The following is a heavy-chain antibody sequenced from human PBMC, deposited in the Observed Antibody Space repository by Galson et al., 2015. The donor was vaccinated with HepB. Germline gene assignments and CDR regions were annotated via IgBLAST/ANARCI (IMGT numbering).Heavy chain of an antibody. J-gene: IGHJ2*01. CDR2: IRGDASNT. CDR1: GFTFSDFA. V-gene: IGHV3-23*01. D-gene: IGHD3-22*01. Sequence: SLRLSCAASGFTFSDFAMTWVRQAPGKGLEYVSSIRGDASNTDHAESVRGRFTISRDNSENTVYLQMNSLRVEDTAVYYCAKGGIASTSGYATWYFDLWGRGTLVTVSS. CDR3: AKGGIASTSGYATWYFDL.